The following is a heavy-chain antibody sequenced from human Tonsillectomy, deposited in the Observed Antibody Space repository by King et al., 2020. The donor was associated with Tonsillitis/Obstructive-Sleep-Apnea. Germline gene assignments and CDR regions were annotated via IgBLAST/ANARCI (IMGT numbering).Heavy chain of an antibody. J-gene: IGHJ6*03. D-gene: IGHD3-9*01. CDR3: ARVRYDVLTGYSNDYYYYYMDV. CDR1: GGSISSYY. V-gene: IGHV4-59*01. CDR2: IYYSGST. Sequence: QLQESGPGLVKPSETLSLTCTVSGGSISSYYWSWIRQPPGKGLEWIGYIYYSGSTNYNPSLKSRVTISVDTSQNQFSLKLSSVTAADTAVYHCARVRYDVLTGYSNDYYYYYMDVWGKGTTVTVSS.